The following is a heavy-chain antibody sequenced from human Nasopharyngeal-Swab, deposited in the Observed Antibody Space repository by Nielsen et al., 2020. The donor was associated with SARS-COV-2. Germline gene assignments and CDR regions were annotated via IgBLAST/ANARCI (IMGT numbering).Heavy chain of an antibody. Sequence: ASVKVSCKASGYTFTSYGISWVRQAPGQGLEWMGWISAYNGNTNYAQKLQGRVTMTTDTSTSTAYMELRSLRSDDTAVYYCARDRTAAGTGWIDPWGQGTLVTVSS. CDR2: ISAYNGNT. D-gene: IGHD6-13*01. CDR1: GYTFTSYG. CDR3: ARDRTAAGTGWIDP. V-gene: IGHV1-18*01. J-gene: IGHJ5*02.